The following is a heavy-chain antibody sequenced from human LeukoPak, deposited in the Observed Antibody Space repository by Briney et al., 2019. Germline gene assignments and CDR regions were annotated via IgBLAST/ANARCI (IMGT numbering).Heavy chain of an antibody. CDR3: ARGDWYYYYYYMDV. CDR2: IYYNGST. D-gene: IGHD3/OR15-3a*01. Sequence: PSETLSLTCTVSGGSISSSSYYWGWIRQPPGKGLEWIGSIYYNGSTYYNPSLKSRVTISVDTSKNQFSLKLSSVTAADTAVYYCARGDWYYYYYYMDVWGKGTTVTISS. V-gene: IGHV4-39*07. J-gene: IGHJ6*03. CDR1: GGSISSSSYY.